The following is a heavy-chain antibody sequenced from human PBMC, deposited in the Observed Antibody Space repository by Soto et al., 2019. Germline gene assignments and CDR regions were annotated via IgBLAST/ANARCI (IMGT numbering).Heavy chain of an antibody. J-gene: IGHJ4*02. CDR2: ISYDGSNK. CDR1: EFAFRSDG. Sequence: PGGSLRLSCTASEFAFRSDGMHWVRKAPGKGLEWVAVISYDGSNKYFADSVKGRFTISRDNSKNTLYLQMNSLRAEDTAVYYCAKDRLLYSGNYYFDYWGQGTLVTVSS. CDR3: AKDRLLYSGNYYFDY. D-gene: IGHD5-12*01. V-gene: IGHV3-30*18.